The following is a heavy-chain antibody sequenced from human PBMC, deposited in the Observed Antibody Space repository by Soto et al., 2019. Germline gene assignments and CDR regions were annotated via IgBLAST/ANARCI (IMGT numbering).Heavy chain of an antibody. CDR1: GYTFTSYG. CDR2: ISAYNGNT. V-gene: IGHV1-18*01. J-gene: IGHJ3*02. CDR3: ARGLIVVGRDAFDI. D-gene: IGHD2-21*01. Sequence: QVQLVQSGAEVKKPGASVKVSCKASGYTFTSYGINWVRQAPGQGLEWMGWISAYNGNTNYAQKLQGRVTMTTDTXXSTDYMELRSLRSDDTAVYYCARGLIVVGRDAFDIWGQGTMVTVSS.